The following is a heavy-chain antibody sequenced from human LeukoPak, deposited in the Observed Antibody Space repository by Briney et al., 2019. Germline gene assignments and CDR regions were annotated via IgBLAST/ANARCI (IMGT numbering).Heavy chain of an antibody. V-gene: IGHV1-69*13. J-gene: IGHJ3*02. Sequence: GASVKVSCKASGGTFSSYAISWVRQAPGQGLEWMGGIIPIFGTANYAQKFQGRVTITADESTSTAYMELSSPRSEDTAVYYCARVSVTMIVVVTGAFDIWGQGTMVTVSS. CDR3: ARVSVTMIVVVTGAFDI. D-gene: IGHD3-22*01. CDR1: GGTFSSYA. CDR2: IIPIFGTA.